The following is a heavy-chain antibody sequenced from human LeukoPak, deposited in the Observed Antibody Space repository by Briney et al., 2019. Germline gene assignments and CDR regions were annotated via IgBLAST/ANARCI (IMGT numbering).Heavy chain of an antibody. CDR1: GFTFSSYW. D-gene: IGHD4-17*01. J-gene: IGHJ4*02. CDR3: ARDFGMTTVTRAGLGY. Sequence: SGGSLRLSCAASGFTFSSYWMSWVRQAPGKGLEWVANIKQDGSEKYYVDSVKGRFTISRDNAKNSLYLQMNSLRAEDTAVYYCARDFGMTTVTRAGLGYWGQGTLVTVSS. CDR2: IKQDGSEK. V-gene: IGHV3-7*01.